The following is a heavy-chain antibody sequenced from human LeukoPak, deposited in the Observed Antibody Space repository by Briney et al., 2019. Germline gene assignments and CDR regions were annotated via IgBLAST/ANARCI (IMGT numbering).Heavy chain of an antibody. CDR1: GFPLRSYS. V-gene: IGHV3-23*01. CDR3: ARDTGYCGGDCYFGWYFDL. Sequence: GGSLRLSCAASGFPLRSYSLSWVRQAPGKGLEWVSAISGSAGYTYYADSVKGRFTISRDISKNTLYLQMISLRADDTAVYYCARDTGYCGGDCYFGWYFDLWGRGTLVTVSS. D-gene: IGHD2-21*02. J-gene: IGHJ2*01. CDR2: ISGSAGYT.